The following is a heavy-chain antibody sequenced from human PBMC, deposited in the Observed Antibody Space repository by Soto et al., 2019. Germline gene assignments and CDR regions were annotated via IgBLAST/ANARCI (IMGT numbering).Heavy chain of an antibody. CDR1: GGTFSSYA. J-gene: IGHJ6*02. V-gene: IGHV1-69*13. D-gene: IGHD4-17*01. CDR3: ARVPRRIMTTHNYYYGMDV. Sequence: SVKVSCKASGGTFSSYAISWVRQAPGQGLEWMGGIIPIFGTANYAQKFQGRVTITADESTSTAYMELSSLRSEDTAVYYCARVPRRIMTTHNYYYGMDVWGQGTTVTVSS. CDR2: IIPIFGTA.